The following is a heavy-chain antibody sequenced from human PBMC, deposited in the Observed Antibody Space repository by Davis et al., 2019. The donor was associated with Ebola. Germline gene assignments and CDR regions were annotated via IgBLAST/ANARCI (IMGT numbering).Heavy chain of an antibody. CDR2: INHSGST. V-gene: IGHV4-34*01. CDR1: GGSFSGYY. D-gene: IGHD3-22*01. CDR3: ARRGATNYYDSSGYYGY. Sequence: PSETLSLTCAVCGGSFSGYYWSWIRQPPGKGLEWIGEINHSGSTNYNPSLKSRVTISVDTSKNQFSLKLSSVTAADTAVYYCARRGATNYYDSSGYYGYWGQGTLVTVSS. J-gene: IGHJ4*02.